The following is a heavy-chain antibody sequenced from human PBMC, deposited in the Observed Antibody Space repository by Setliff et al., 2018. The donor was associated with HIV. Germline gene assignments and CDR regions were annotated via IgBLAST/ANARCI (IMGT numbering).Heavy chain of an antibody. V-gene: IGHV1-2*02. CDR1: GFSFTSFG. CDR2: INPNSGGT. Sequence: ASVKVSCKASGFSFTSFGITWVRQAPRQGLEWMGWINPNSGGTNYAQKFQGRVTMTSDTSISTAYMELTSLTSDDTAIYYCASPLVTGGGFNFWGQGTLVTVSS. CDR3: ASPLVTGGGFNF. J-gene: IGHJ4*02. D-gene: IGHD3-16*01.